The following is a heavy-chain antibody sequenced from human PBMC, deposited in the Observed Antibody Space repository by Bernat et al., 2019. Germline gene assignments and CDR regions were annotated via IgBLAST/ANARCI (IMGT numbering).Heavy chain of an antibody. Sequence: QVQLQESGPGLVKPSQTLSLTCTVSGGSISSGGYYWSWIRQHPGKGLEWIGYIYYSGSTYYNPSLKSRVTISVDTSKNQFSLKLSSVTAADTAVYYCARVGDGITMVRGVIITEGWFDPWDQGTLVTVSS. CDR1: GGSISSGGYY. CDR2: IYYSGST. D-gene: IGHD3-10*01. V-gene: IGHV4-31*03. CDR3: ARVGDGITMVRGVIITEGWFDP. J-gene: IGHJ5*02.